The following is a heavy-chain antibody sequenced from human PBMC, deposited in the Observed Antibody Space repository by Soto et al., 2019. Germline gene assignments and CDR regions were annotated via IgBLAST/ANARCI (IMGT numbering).Heavy chain of an antibody. CDR3: VRDYVMDV. CDR2: ISTTSTYI. D-gene: IGHD3-10*02. CDR1: GFSFSGDA. Sequence: PGGSLRLCCAASGFSFSGDAMNWVRQAPGKGLEWVSSISTTSTYIYYADSVKGRFTISRDNAKNSLHLQMNSLRAEDTAVYYCVRDYVMDVWGPGTTVTV. V-gene: IGHV3-21*01. J-gene: IGHJ6*02.